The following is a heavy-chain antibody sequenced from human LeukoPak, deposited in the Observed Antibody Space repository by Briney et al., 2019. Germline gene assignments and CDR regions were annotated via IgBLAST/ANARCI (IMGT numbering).Heavy chain of an antibody. V-gene: IGHV1-2*02. CDR2: INPNSGGT. D-gene: IGHD3-10*01. CDR1: GYTFTGYY. J-gene: IGHJ4*02. CDR3: ARGRITMVRGAKSRYYFDY. Sequence: ASVKVSCKASGYTFTGYYMHWVRQAPGQGLEWMGWINPNSGGTNYAQKFQGRVTMTRDTSISTAYMELSSLRSEDTAVYYCARGRITMVRGAKSRYYFDYWGQGTLVTVSS.